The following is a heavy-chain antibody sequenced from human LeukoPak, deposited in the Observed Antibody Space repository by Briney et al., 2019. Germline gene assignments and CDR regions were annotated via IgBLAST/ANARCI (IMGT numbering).Heavy chain of an antibody. CDR1: GFTFNSFY. CDR2: INQDGSGE. D-gene: IGHD2-21*02. J-gene: IGHJ4*02. CDR3: EREQWWRLDY. V-gene: IGHV3-7*01. Sequence: GESLKISCVGSGFTFNSFYMSWVRQAPGKGLEWVAQINQDGSGEYYVDSVRGRFTISRDNAKTSVHLQMDSLSAEDTAVYYCEREQWWRLDYWGQGTLVTVSS.